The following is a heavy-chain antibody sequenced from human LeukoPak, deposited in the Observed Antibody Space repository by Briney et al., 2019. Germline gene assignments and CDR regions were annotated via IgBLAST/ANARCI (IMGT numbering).Heavy chain of an antibody. CDR1: GGTFNSYA. V-gene: IGHV1-69*06. J-gene: IGHJ6*03. CDR2: IIPMSDTA. CDR3: ARDLTFSYYYYYYMDV. D-gene: IGHD2/OR15-2a*01. Sequence: SVKVSCKASGGTFNSYAISWVRQAPGQGLEWMGGIIPMSDTANYPQKFRGRLTITADIPTSTVYMELSSLRSEDTAVYYCARDLTFSYYYYYYMDVWGKGTTVTVSS.